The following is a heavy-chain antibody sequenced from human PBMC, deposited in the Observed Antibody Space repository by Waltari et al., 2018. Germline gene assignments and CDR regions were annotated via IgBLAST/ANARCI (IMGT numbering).Heavy chain of an antibody. CDR1: GFVVSENY. J-gene: IGHJ4*02. CDR3: ARGGGYYGNSGFYFFDY. D-gene: IGHD3-22*01. CDR2: LYSGGYS. Sequence: EVQLVESGGGLIQPGGSLRLSCAASGFVVSENYMTWVRQAPGRGLGWVSCLYSGGYSDYADSVKGRFTISSDTSKNAVYLQMNNLGAEDTAVYFCARGGGYYGNSGFYFFDYWGQGTLVTVSS. V-gene: IGHV3-53*01.